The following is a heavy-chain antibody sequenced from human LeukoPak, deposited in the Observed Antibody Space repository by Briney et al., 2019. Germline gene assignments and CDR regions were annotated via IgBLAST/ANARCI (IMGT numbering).Heavy chain of an antibody. CDR1: GFTFSSYG. J-gene: IGHJ3*02. CDR2: IRYDGSNK. V-gene: IGHV3-30*02. Sequence: GGSLRLSCAASGFTFSSYGMHWVRQAPGKGLEWVAFIRYDGSNKYYADSVKGRFTISRDNSKNTLYLQMNSLRAEDTAVYYCAKVGAAAGIRGAFDIWGQGTMVTVSS. CDR3: AKVGAAAGIRGAFDI. D-gene: IGHD6-13*01.